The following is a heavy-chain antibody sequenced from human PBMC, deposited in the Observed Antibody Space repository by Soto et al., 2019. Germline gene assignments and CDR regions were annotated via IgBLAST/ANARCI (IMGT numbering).Heavy chain of an antibody. CDR1: GGSISSGDYY. Sequence: SETLSLTCSVSGGSISSGDYYWSWIRQPPGKGLEWLGYIYYTGSTNYNPSLKSRITISVDTSKNQFSLKLNSVTAADTALYYCVRTNDYGDFYFDYWGQGTLVTVSS. J-gene: IGHJ4*02. CDR3: VRTNDYGDFYFDY. D-gene: IGHD4-17*01. V-gene: IGHV4-30-4*01. CDR2: IYYTGST.